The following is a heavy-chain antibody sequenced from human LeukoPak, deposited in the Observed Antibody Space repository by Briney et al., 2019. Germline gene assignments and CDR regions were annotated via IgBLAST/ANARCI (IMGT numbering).Heavy chain of an antibody. CDR1: GLIFSRYA. D-gene: IGHD2-15*01. Sequence: GGSLRLSCAASGLIFSRYAMSWVRQAPGKGLEWVSAISGSGGSTYYADSVKGRFTISRDNSKNTLYLQMHSLRAEDTAVYYCAKDSHDVVGWFDPWGQGTLVTVSS. CDR2: ISGSGGST. CDR3: AKDSHDVVGWFDP. V-gene: IGHV3-23*01. J-gene: IGHJ5*02.